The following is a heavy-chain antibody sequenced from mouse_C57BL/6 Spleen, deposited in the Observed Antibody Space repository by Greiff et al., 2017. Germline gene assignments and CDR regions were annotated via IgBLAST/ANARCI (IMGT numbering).Heavy chain of an antibody. CDR3: ARGDYDYDEENY. V-gene: IGHV1-9*01. D-gene: IGHD2-4*01. CDR1: GYTFTGYW. J-gene: IGHJ2*01. Sequence: VQGVESGAELMKPGASVKLSCKATGYTFTGYWIEWVKQRPGHGLEWIGEILPGSGSTNYNEKFKSKATLTVDKSSSTAYMQLSSLTSEDSAVYDCARGDYDYDEENYWGQGTTLTVSS. CDR2: ILPGSGST.